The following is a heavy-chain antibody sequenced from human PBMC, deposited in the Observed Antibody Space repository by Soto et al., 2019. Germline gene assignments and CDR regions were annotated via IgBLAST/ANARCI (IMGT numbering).Heavy chain of an antibody. Sequence: QITLNESGPTQVKPRQTLTLTCTVSGFSLTTSGVGVGWIRQSPGKAPEWLALIYWDDDKRYSPSLKRRLTITKDTPKNQVVLTMADLDPADTATYYCAHRVLRTVFGLVTTTAIYFDFWGQGTPVAVSS. CDR3: AHRVLRTVFGLVTTTAIYFDF. D-gene: IGHD3-3*01. CDR2: IYWDDDK. CDR1: GFSLTTSGVG. V-gene: IGHV2-5*02. J-gene: IGHJ4*02.